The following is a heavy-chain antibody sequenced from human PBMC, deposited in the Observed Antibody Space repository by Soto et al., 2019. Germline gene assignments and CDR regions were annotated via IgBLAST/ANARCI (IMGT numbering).Heavy chain of an antibody. CDR1: GFTFSDYY. CDR2: ISSSSSYT. Sequence: GGALRLSCAASGFTFSDYYMSWIRQAPGKGLEGGSYISSSSSYTNYADSVKRRFTISRDNAKNSLYLQMNSLRAEDTAVYYCARDQRRGIRRPFDTWGQGTMVTVSS. V-gene: IGHV3-11*06. J-gene: IGHJ3*02. CDR3: ARDQRRGIRRPFDT. D-gene: IGHD3-3*02.